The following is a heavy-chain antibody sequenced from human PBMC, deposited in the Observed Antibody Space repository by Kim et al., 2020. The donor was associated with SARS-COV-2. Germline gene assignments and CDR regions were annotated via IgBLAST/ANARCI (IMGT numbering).Heavy chain of an antibody. CDR1: GYTFTGYY. CDR3: ATPEYYDILTGYDIVPNYYYGMDV. V-gene: IGHV1-2*02. CDR2: INPNSGGT. D-gene: IGHD3-9*01. J-gene: IGHJ6*02. Sequence: ASVKVSCKASGYTFTGYYMHWVRQAPGQGLEWMGWINPNSGGTNYAQKFQGRVTMTRDTSISTAYMELSRLRSDDTAVYYCATPEYYDILTGYDIVPNYYYGMDVWGQGTTVTVSS.